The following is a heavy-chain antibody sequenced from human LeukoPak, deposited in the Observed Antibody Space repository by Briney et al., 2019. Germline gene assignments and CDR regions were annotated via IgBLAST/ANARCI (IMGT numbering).Heavy chain of an antibody. CDR1: GFTFSGYT. Sequence: AGGSLRLSCAAYGFTFSGYTMSWVRQAPGKGLEWVSSFLGSGSASYYADSVKGRFTISRDTSKNTLYLQMNSLRAEDTAIYYCAKDRVPDNRWNFDYWGRGTLVTV. J-gene: IGHJ4*02. V-gene: IGHV3-23*01. CDR3: AKDRVPDNRWNFDY. D-gene: IGHD1-1*01. CDR2: FLGSGSAS.